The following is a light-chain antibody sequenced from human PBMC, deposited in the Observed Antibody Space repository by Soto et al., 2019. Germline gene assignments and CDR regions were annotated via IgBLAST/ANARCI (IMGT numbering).Light chain of an antibody. Sequence: DIVMTQSPDSLAVSLGERATINCKSSQSVLYSSNNQNYLAWYQQKSGQPPKLLIYWASIRESGVPDRFSGSGSGTDFTLTISSLQAEDVAVYYCQQYYSTPWTFGQGTKVEIK. CDR3: QQYYSTPWT. CDR2: WAS. V-gene: IGKV4-1*01. J-gene: IGKJ1*01. CDR1: QSVLYSSNNQNY.